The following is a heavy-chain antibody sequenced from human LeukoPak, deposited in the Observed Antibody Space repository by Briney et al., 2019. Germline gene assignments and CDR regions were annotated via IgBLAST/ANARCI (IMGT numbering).Heavy chain of an antibody. J-gene: IGHJ3*02. CDR1: GFTFSSYG. CDR2: IWYDGSNK. CDR3: ARGSGSGYGAFDI. Sequence: SGGSLRLSCAASGFTFSSYGMHWVRQAPGKGLEWVAVIWYDGSNKYYADSVKGRFTISRDNSKSTLYLQMNSLRAEDTAVYYCARGSGSGYGAFDIWGQGTMVTVSS. V-gene: IGHV3-33*01. D-gene: IGHD3-22*01.